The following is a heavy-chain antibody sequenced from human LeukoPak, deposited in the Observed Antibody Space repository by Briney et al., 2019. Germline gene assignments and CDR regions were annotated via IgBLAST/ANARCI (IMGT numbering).Heavy chain of an antibody. CDR1: GYTFTTYY. CDR3: ARSDYCSSTSCYMHY. D-gene: IGHD2-2*02. Sequence: ASVKVSCKASGYTFTTYYMHWVRQAPGQGLEWMGIINPSGGSTSSAQKFQGRVTMTRGTSASTVYMELSSLRFEDTAVYYCARSDYCSSTSCYMHYWGQGTLVTVSS. J-gene: IGHJ4*02. CDR2: INPSGGST. V-gene: IGHV1-46*01.